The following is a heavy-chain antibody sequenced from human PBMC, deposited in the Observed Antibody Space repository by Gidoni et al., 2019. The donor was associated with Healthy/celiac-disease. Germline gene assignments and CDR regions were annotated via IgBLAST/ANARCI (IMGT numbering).Heavy chain of an antibody. Sequence: EVQLLESGGGLVQPGGSLRLSCAASGFTFLIYAMRWVRQAPGKGLEWVSAISGSGGSTYYADSVKGRFTISRDNSKNTLYLQMNSLRAEDTAVYYCAKDRVRYFDWPQYFQHWGQGTLVTVSS. D-gene: IGHD3-9*01. J-gene: IGHJ1*01. CDR3: AKDRVRYFDWPQYFQH. CDR1: GFTFLIYA. CDR2: ISGSGGST. V-gene: IGHV3-23*01.